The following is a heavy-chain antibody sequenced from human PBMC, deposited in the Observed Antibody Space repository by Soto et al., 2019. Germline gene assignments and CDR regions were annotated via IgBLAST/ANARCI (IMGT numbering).Heavy chain of an antibody. J-gene: IGHJ6*03. CDR2: ISYDGSNK. V-gene: IGHV3-30*18. CDR3: ANYYGSGSYYKDYYYMDV. Sequence: GGSLRLSCAASGFTFSSYGMHWVRQAPGKGLEWVAVISYDGSNKYYADSVKGRFTISRDNSKNTLYLQMNSLRAEDTAVYYCANYYGSGSYYKDYYYMDVWGKGTTVTVSS. CDR1: GFTFSSYG. D-gene: IGHD3-10*01.